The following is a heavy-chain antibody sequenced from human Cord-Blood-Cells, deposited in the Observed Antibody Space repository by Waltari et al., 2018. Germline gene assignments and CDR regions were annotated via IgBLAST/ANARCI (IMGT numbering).Heavy chain of an antibody. D-gene: IGHD3-10*01. J-gene: IGHJ4*02. Sequence: EVQLLESGGGLVQPGGSLRLSCAASGFTFSSYAMSWVRQAPGKGRGWVSDISGSGGSTYDADSVKGRFTISRDNSKNTLYLQRNSLRAEDTAVYYCAKEGGLGDYYGSGNDYWGQGTLVTVSS. V-gene: IGHV3-23*01. CDR2: ISGSGGST. CDR3: AKEGGLGDYYGSGNDY. CDR1: GFTFSSYA.